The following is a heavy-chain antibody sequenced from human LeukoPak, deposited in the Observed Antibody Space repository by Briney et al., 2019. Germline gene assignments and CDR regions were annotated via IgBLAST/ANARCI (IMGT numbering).Heavy chain of an antibody. CDR3: AKSDDGMDV. CDR1: GFTLSTYS. D-gene: IGHD2-21*01. V-gene: IGHV3-23*01. CDR2: ISGSGGST. J-gene: IGHJ6*02. Sequence: GGSLRLSCAASGFTLSTYSMNWVRQAPGKGLEWVSAISGSGGSTYYADSVKGRFTISRDNSKNTLYLQMNSLRAEDTAVYYCAKSDDGMDVWGQGTTVTVSS.